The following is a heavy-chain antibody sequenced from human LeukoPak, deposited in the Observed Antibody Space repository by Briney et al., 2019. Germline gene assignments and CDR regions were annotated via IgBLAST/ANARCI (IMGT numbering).Heavy chain of an antibody. D-gene: IGHD5-12*01. V-gene: IGHV3-53*01. CDR1: DFTVSSNY. CDR2: MYSGGST. J-gene: IGHJ6*02. Sequence: GGSLRLSCAASDFTVSSNYISWVRQAPGKGLEWVSVMYSGGSTYYADSVKGRFTISRDNSKNTVYLQMNSLRGEDTAMYYCAKSSSPRRYDTDGMDVWGQGITVTVSS. CDR3: AKSSSPRRYDTDGMDV.